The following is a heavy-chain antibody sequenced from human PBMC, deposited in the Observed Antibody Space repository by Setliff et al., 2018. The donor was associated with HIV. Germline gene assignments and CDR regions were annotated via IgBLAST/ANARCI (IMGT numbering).Heavy chain of an antibody. Sequence: EASVKVSCKASGYNFTDYDINWVRQAPGQGLEWMGWINTNTGNPTYAQGFTGRFVFSLDTSVSTAYLQISSLKAEDTAVYYCARDGGIAVAGTVPDAFDIWGQGTMVTVSS. CDR2: INTNTGNP. D-gene: IGHD6-19*01. V-gene: IGHV7-4-1*02. CDR3: ARDGGIAVAGTVPDAFDI. CDR1: GYNFTDYD. J-gene: IGHJ3*02.